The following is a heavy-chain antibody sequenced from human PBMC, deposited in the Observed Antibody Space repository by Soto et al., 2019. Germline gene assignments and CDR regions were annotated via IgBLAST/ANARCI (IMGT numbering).Heavy chain of an antibody. D-gene: IGHD6-13*01. CDR3: ARQQLLPFYYALDV. J-gene: IGHJ6*02. V-gene: IGHV4-59*07. Sequence: QVQLQESGPGLVKPSDTLSLTCTVSGGSISGYYWSWIRQPPGEGLEYIGYIYYRGSTNYNPSLKSRVTMSVDTSRNQFSLKVNSVTAADTAVYYCARQQLLPFYYALDVWGQGTTVTVSS. CDR2: IYYRGST. CDR1: GGSISGYY.